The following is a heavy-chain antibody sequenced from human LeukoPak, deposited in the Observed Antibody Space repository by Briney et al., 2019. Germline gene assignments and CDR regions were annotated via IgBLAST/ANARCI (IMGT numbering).Heavy chain of an antibody. J-gene: IGHJ4*02. CDR2: IDPKNGDT. Sequence: ASVKVSCKASGYTFTDYWIHWVRQAPQQGLEWMGWIDPKNGDTKYAQKFHDRVAMTRDMSINTVYMELSRLTSDDTAVYFCARGVLPPSLDYWGQGALVTVSS. D-gene: IGHD1-14*01. CDR1: GYTFTDYW. V-gene: IGHV1-2*02. CDR3: ARGVLPPSLDY.